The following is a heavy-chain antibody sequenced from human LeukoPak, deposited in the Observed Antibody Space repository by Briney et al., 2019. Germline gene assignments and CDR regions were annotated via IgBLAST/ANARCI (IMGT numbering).Heavy chain of an antibody. CDR2: IKSEGSST. D-gene: IGHD3-16*02. V-gene: IGHV3-74*01. Sequence: PGGSLRLSCAASGFTFSSSWMHWVRQAPGQGLVWVSRIKSEGSSTSYADSVKGRFTIYRDNAKNTLYLQMNSLRAEDTAVYYCARDAPPVVWGQGALVTVSS. J-gene: IGHJ4*02. CDR1: GFTFSSSW. CDR3: ARDAPPVV.